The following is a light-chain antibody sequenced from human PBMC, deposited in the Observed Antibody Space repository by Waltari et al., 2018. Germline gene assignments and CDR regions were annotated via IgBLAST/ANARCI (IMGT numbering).Light chain of an antibody. Sequence: DIQMTQSPSTLSASVGDRFTITCRASQSISNWLAWYQQKPGKAPKLLIYKASTLESGVPSRLSGSGSGTEFTLTISSLQPDDCATYYCQQYNSYSLLTFGGGTKVEIK. CDR2: KAS. CDR3: QQYNSYSLLT. V-gene: IGKV1-5*03. J-gene: IGKJ4*01. CDR1: QSISNW.